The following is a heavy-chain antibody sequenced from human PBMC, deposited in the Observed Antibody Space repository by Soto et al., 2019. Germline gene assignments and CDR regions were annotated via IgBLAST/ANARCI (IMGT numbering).Heavy chain of an antibody. CDR1: GFTFGSYG. J-gene: IGHJ4*02. V-gene: IGHV3-33*01. CDR2: IWYDGSNQ. Sequence: QVQLVESGGGVVQPGRSLRLSCAASGFTFGSYGMHWVRQAPGKGLEWVAVIWYDGSNQNYVDSVKSRFTISRDNSKNTVDLQMNSLRAEDTALYYCARASPPDYWGQGTLVTVSS. CDR3: ARASPPDY.